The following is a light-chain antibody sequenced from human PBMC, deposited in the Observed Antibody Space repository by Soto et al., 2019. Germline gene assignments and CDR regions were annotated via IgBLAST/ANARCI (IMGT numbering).Light chain of an antibody. Sequence: QLVLTQPPSASGTPGQRVTISCSGSSSNIGGNTVNWYQQFPGTAPKLLIYSNNQRPSGVPDRFSGSRSGTSASLAISGIQSEDEAEYYCGAWDDGLNGVAFGGGTKLTVL. CDR3: GAWDDGLNGVA. J-gene: IGLJ2*01. CDR2: SNN. CDR1: SSNIGGNT. V-gene: IGLV1-44*01.